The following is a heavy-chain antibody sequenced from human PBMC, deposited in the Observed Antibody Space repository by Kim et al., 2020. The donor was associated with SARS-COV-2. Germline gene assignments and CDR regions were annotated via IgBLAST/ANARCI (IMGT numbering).Heavy chain of an antibody. CDR3: ARGPRGFDY. J-gene: IGHJ4*02. Sequence: YHPYLTSRVTISVDPSKNQFSLKLSSVAAADTAVYYCARGPRGFDYWGQGTLVTVSS. V-gene: IGHV4-34*01.